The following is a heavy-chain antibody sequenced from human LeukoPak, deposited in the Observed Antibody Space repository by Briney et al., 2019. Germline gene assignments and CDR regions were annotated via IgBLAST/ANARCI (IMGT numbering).Heavy chain of an antibody. CDR3: ARAAEARSGVDY. J-gene: IGHJ4*02. CDR1: GYTFTGYY. D-gene: IGHD6-19*01. CDR2: INPNSGGT. Sequence: ASVKVSCKASGYTFTGYYMHWVRQAPGQGLEWMGWINPNSGGTNYAQKFQGRVTMTRDTSISTAYTDLSSLTSDDTAVYYCARAAEARSGVDYWGQGTLVTVSS. V-gene: IGHV1-2*02.